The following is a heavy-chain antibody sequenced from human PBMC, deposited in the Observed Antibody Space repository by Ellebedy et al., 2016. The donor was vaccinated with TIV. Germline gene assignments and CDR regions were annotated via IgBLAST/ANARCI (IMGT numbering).Heavy chain of an antibody. CDR1: GFMFNNYW. D-gene: IGHD2-15*01. V-gene: IGHV3-7*03. CDR2: IKQDGSEK. CDR3: ARDSGCSGATCRQKYMDV. Sequence: GESLKISXAASGFMFNNYWMSWVRQAPGKGLEWVATIKQDGSEKYYVASVTGRFTISRDNSKNTLYLQMNSLRAEDTAMYYCARDSGCSGATCRQKYMDVWGKGTTVTVSS. J-gene: IGHJ6*03.